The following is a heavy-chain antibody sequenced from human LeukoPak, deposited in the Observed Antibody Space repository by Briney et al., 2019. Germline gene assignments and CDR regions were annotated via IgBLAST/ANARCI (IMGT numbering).Heavy chain of an antibody. CDR2: VDSEGTTT. CDR3: ARGGRWLQLCDY. CDR1: GFNFNIYW. D-gene: IGHD5-24*01. J-gene: IGHJ4*02. V-gene: IGHV3-74*01. Sequence: GGSLRLSCAASGFNFNIYWMHWVRQVPGKGLVWVSRVDSEGTTTTYADSVKGRFTISRDNSKNTLYLRMIGLRAEDTAVYYCARGGRWLQLCDYWGQGTLVTVSS.